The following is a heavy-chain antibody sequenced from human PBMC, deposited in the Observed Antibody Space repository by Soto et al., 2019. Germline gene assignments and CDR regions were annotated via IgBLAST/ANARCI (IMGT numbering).Heavy chain of an antibody. CDR2: ISSSSSHT. V-gene: IGHV3-11*05. J-gene: IGHJ4*02. CDR3: ARSISAHFDY. CDR1: GFVFSDYY. Sequence: QVQLVESGGGLVKAGGSLRLSCAASGFVFSDYYMTWIRQAPGKGLEWLTYISSSSSHTNYADSVKGRFTISRDNAKNSMYLQINSLRADDTSRYYSARSISAHFDYWGQGTLVTVSS. D-gene: IGHD1-20*01.